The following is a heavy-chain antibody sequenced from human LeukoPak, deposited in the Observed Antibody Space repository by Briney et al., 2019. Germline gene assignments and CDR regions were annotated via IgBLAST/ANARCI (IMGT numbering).Heavy chain of an antibody. Sequence: GGSLRLSCAASGFTLSSYWMSWVRQAPGKGLEWVANIKQEGSEKYYVDSVKGRFTISRDNVKNSMYLQMNSLRAEDTAVYYCARGFRGWHAKGFDYWGQGTLVTVSS. CDR3: ARGFRGWHAKGFDY. D-gene: IGHD3-22*01. CDR2: IKQEGSEK. V-gene: IGHV3-7*01. CDR1: GFTLSSYW. J-gene: IGHJ4*02.